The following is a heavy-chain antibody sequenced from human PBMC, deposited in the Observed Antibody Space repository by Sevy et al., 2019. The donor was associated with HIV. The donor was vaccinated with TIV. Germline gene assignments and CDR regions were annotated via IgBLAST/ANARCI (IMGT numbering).Heavy chain of an antibody. Sequence: GGSLRLSCAASGFTFDHHAMYWVRQAPGKGLEWVSGINWNSVSIGYADSVKGRFTISRDNAKNSLYLHLNSLRADDTALYYCAREGLAPSVYGADVWGQGTAVTVSS. J-gene: IGHJ6*02. CDR1: GFTFDHHA. CDR3: AREGLAPSVYGADV. D-gene: IGHD3-9*01. CDR2: INWNSVSI. V-gene: IGHV3-9*01.